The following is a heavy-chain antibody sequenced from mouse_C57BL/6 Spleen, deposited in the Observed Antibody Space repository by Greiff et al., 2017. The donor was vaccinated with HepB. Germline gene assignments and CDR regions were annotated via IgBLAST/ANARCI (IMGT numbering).Heavy chain of an antibody. CDR2: LNPNYGTT. V-gene: IGHV1-39*01. CDR3: ARPPYCYDGAWFAY. Sequence: VQLKESGPELVKPGASVKISCKASGYSFTDYNMNWVKQSNGKSLEWIGVLNPNYGTTSYNQKFKGKATMTVDQSSRTAYMQHNSLTSDDSAVYYCARPPYCYDGAWFAYWGQGTLVTVSA. CDR1: GYSFTDYN. J-gene: IGHJ3*01. D-gene: IGHD2-12*01.